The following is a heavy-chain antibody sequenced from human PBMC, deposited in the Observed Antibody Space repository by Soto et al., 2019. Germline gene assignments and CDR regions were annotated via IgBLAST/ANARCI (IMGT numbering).Heavy chain of an antibody. J-gene: IGHJ4*01. V-gene: IGHV4-34*01. CDR3: ARDKINHLFDY. CDR1: GGSFSGYY. Sequence: PSETLSLTCAVYGGSFSGYYWTWIRQPPGTGLEWIGEINHSGSTNYNPSLKSRVTISVDTSKNQFSLKLTSVTAADTAVYYCARDKINHLFDYWGHGTLVTVPS. CDR2: INHSGST.